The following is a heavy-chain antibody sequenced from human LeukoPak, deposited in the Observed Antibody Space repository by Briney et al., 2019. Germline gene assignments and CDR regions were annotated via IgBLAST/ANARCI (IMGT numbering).Heavy chain of an antibody. Sequence: GASVKVSCKASGYTFTGYYMHWVRQAPGQGLEWMGWINPNSGGTNYAQKFQGRVTITRDTSISTAYMELSRLRSDDTAVYYCARVVTMVRGVIIAPFDYWGQGTLVTVSS. V-gene: IGHV1-2*02. J-gene: IGHJ4*02. CDR3: ARVVTMVRGVIIAPFDY. CDR1: GYTFTGYY. D-gene: IGHD3-10*01. CDR2: INPNSGGT.